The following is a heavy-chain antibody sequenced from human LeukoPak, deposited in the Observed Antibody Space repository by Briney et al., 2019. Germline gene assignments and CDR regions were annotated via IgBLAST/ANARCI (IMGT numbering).Heavy chain of an antibody. J-gene: IGHJ4*02. V-gene: IGHV3-30*04. Sequence: GGSLRLSCAASGFTFSSYAMHWVRQAPGKGLEWVAVISYDGSNKYYADSAKGRFTISRDNSKNTLYLQMNSLRAEDTAVYYCARVSYPCSSTSCSLDYWGQGTLVTVSS. CDR2: ISYDGSNK. CDR1: GFTFSSYA. D-gene: IGHD2-2*01. CDR3: ARVSYPCSSTSCSLDY.